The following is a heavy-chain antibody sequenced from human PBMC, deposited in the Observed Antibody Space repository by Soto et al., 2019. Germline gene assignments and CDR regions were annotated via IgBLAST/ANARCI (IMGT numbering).Heavy chain of an antibody. CDR1: GYSFTSYW. V-gene: IGHV5-10-1*01. D-gene: IGHD3-22*01. Sequence: PGESLKISCKGSGYSFTSYWISWLRQLPGKGLEWMGRIDPSDSYTNYSPSFQGHVTISADKSISTAYLQWSSLKASDTAMYYCARLPMKGNWFDSWGQGTLVTVSS. CDR2: IDPSDSYT. J-gene: IGHJ5*01. CDR3: ARLPMKGNWFDS.